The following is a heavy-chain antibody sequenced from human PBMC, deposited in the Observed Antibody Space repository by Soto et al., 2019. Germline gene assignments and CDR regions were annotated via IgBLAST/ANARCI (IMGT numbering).Heavy chain of an antibody. J-gene: IGHJ6*02. D-gene: IGHD4-17*01. CDR3: AKDLQYGDYGVDVLAV. CDR2: ISWNSGSI. V-gene: IGHV3-9*01. CDR1: GFTFGDYT. Sequence: GGSLRLSCAASGFTFGDYTMHWVRQAPGKGLEWVSVISWNSGSIGYADSVKGRFTISRDNSKNSLYLQMNSLRAEDTAVYYCAKDLQYGDYGVDVLAVWGQGTTDIVSS.